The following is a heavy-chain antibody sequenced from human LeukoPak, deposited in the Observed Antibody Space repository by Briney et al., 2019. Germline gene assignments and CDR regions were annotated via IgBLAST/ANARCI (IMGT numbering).Heavy chain of an antibody. Sequence: QPGGSPRLSCAASGFTFSSYWMSWVRQAPGKGLEWVANIKQDGSEKYYVDSVKGRFTISRDNAKNSLYLQMNSLRAEDTAVYYCAREGGLLYYYDSSGYYPFDYWGQGTLVTVSS. V-gene: IGHV3-7*01. CDR2: IKQDGSEK. J-gene: IGHJ4*02. D-gene: IGHD3-22*01. CDR1: GFTFSSYW. CDR3: AREGGLLYYYDSSGYYPFDY.